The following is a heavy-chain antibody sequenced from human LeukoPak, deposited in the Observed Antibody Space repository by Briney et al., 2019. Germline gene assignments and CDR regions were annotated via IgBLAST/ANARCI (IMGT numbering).Heavy chain of an antibody. J-gene: IGHJ5*02. CDR2: ISSSGTYI. CDR3: ARDFRYSGSYHHWFDP. D-gene: IGHD1-26*01. V-gene: IGHV3-21*01. Sequence: PGSSLRLSCVASGFTFSSYGMHWARQAPGRGLEWVSSISSSGTYIYYADSVKGRFTISRDNAKNSLSLQMNSLRAEDTAVYYCARDFRYSGSYHHWFDPWGQGTLVTVSS. CDR1: GFTFSSYG.